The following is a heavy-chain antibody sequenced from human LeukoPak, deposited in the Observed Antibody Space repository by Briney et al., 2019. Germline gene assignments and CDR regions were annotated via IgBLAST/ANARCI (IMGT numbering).Heavy chain of an antibody. V-gene: IGHV3-23*01. D-gene: IGHD3-10*01. Sequence: GWSLRLSRAASVFSFHTYAMAWVRQPPGKGLEWVSSISGGGWGTYYAHSVKGRLTVSRDNANHKLYLQMNGLTAEDTAFCYCAKARGGGPRIYLLPWHLGGQGTLLPLSS. J-gene: IGHJ1*01. CDR2: ISGGGWGT. CDR1: VFSFHTYA. CDR3: AKARGGGPRIYLLPWHL.